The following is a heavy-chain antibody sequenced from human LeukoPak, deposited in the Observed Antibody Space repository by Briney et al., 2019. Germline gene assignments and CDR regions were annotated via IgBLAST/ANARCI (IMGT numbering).Heavy chain of an antibody. CDR1: GYTFTSYD. J-gene: IGHJ3*02. V-gene: IGHV1-8*01. D-gene: IGHD3-22*01. Sequence: GASVKVSCKASGYTFTSYDINWVRQATGQGLEWMGWMNPNSGNTGYAQKFQGRVTMTRNTSISTAYMELSSLRSEDTAVYYCARGPYDSSGYPLIDIWGQGTMVTVSS. CDR3: ARGPYDSSGYPLIDI. CDR2: MNPNSGNT.